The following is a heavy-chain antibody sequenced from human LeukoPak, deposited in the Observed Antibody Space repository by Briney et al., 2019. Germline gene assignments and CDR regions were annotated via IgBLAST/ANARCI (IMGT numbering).Heavy chain of an antibody. J-gene: IGHJ4*02. D-gene: IGHD3-16*02. V-gene: IGHV3-30-3*01. Sequence: GGSLRLSCVASGFTFSSYAMHWVRQAPGKGLEWVAVISYDGSNKYYADSVKGRFTISRDNSKNTLYLQMNSLRAEDTAVYYCAKGDYVWGSYRSSLLDYWGQGTLVTVSS. CDR3: AKGDYVWGSYRSSLLDY. CDR1: GFTFSSYA. CDR2: ISYDGSNK.